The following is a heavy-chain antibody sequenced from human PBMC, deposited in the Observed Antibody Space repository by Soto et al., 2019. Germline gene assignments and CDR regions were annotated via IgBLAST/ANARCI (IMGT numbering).Heavy chain of an antibody. CDR3: AKDSPLPRAGYYSDF. Sequence: EVHLLESGGGLVLPGGSLRLSCAGSGFNFRYSALSWVRQAPGKGLEWVSSLAGPADNTYYADSVRGRFTISRDSARNTLFLQMNSPRADDTAIYYCAKDSPLPRAGYYSDFWGQGTLVTVSS. CDR2: LAGPADNT. V-gene: IGHV3-23*01. D-gene: IGHD3-22*01. CDR1: GFNFRYSA. J-gene: IGHJ4*02.